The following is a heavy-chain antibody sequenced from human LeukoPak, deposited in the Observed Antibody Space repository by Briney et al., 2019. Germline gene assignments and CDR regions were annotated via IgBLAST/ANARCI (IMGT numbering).Heavy chain of an antibody. CDR3: ARGGWCCSGGSCYWYNWFDP. D-gene: IGHD2-15*01. J-gene: IGHJ5*02. Sequence: SETLSLTCTVSGGSISSGSYYWSWIRQPPGKGLEWIGYIYHSGSTYYNPSLKSRVTISVDTSKNQFSLKLSSVTAADTAVYYCARGGWCCSGGSCYWYNWFDPWGQGTLVTVSS. CDR1: GGSISSGSYY. CDR2: IYHSGST. V-gene: IGHV4-30-2*01.